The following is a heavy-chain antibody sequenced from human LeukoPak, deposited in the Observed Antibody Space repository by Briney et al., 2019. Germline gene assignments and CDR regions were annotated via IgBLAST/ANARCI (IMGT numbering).Heavy chain of an antibody. CDR1: GYTFTGHY. V-gene: IGHV1-2*02. CDR3: AREGGFDCSSTSCNFYYYYMDV. J-gene: IGHJ6*03. CDR2: INPNSGGT. Sequence: ASVKVSCKASGYTFTGHYIHWVRQAPGQGLEWMGWINPNSGGTINAQNFQGRVTMTRDTSISTAYMELSRLRSDDTAVYYCAREGGFDCSSTSCNFYYYYMDVWGKGTTVTISS. D-gene: IGHD2-2*01.